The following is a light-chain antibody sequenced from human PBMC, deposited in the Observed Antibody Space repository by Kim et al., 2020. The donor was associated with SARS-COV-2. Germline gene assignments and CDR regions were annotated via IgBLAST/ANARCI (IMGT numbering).Light chain of an antibody. Sequence: SPGERATLSCRASQTLTSSYLAWYQQKPGQAPRLLFYGTTTRATGIADRFSGSGSGTDFTLTISRLESEDSAVYYCQQYGRSPSYTFGQGTKLEI. CDR1: QTLTSSY. V-gene: IGKV3-20*01. J-gene: IGKJ2*01. CDR3: QQYGRSPSYT. CDR2: GTT.